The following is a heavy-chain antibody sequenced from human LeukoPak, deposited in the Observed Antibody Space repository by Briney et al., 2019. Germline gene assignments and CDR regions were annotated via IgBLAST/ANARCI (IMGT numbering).Heavy chain of an antibody. CDR3: ARQDIVATSLDY. CDR1: GGSISSSSYY. Sequence: PSETLSLTCTVSGGSISSSSYYWGWIRQPPGKGLEWIGSIYYSGSTCYNPSLKSRVTISVDTSKNQFSLKLSSVTAADTAVYYCARQDIVATSLDYWGQGTLVTVSS. CDR2: IYYSGST. D-gene: IGHD5-12*01. V-gene: IGHV4-39*01. J-gene: IGHJ4*02.